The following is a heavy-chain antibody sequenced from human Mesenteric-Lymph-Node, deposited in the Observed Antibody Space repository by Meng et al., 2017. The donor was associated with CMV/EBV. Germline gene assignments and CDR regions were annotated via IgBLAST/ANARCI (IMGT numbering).Heavy chain of an antibody. Sequence: SETLSLTCTVSGGSINNYCWSWIRQPPGKGLEGIGYIYYTGSTKYNPSLKNRVTMSVDTSKNQFSLKLTSVTAADTAVYYCARDSLSVVDPDHYFDYWGQGTLVTVSS. D-gene: IGHD2-15*01. CDR2: IYYTGST. CDR3: ARDSLSVVDPDHYFDY. J-gene: IGHJ4*02. CDR1: GGSINNYC. V-gene: IGHV4-59*01.